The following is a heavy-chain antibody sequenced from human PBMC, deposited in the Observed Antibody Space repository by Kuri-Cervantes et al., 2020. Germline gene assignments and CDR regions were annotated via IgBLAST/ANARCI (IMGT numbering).Heavy chain of an antibody. J-gene: IGHJ3*01. D-gene: IGHD4-23*01. CDR3: ASWWQLVNAFDV. CDR2: IYYSGST. V-gene: IGHV4-59*13. CDR1: GGSISSYY. Sequence: SETLSLTCTVSGGSISSYYWSWIRQPPGKGLEWIGYIYYSGSTNYNPSLKSRVTISVDTSKNQFSLKLSSVTAADTAVYYCASWWQLVNAFDVWGQGTMVTVSS.